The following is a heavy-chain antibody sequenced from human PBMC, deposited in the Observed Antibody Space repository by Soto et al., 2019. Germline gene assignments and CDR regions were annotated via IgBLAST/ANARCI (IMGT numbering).Heavy chain of an antibody. CDR1: GFTFSTFA. CDR2: TSSSGDIQ. CDR3: ARDPFVGPPDYLDL. J-gene: IGHJ4*02. V-gene: IGHV3-30*01. Sequence: QVQLVESGGGVVQPGRSLRLSCAASGFTFSTFAMHWVRQAPGKGLEWVGVTSSSGDIQHYADSLKGRVTISRDNSKNTVNLQMNSLITEDTAVYYCARDPFVGPPDYLDLWGQGTLVAVSS. D-gene: IGHD6-6*01.